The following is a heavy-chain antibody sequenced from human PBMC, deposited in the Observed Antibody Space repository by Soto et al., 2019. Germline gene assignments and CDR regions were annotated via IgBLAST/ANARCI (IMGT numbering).Heavy chain of an antibody. J-gene: IGHJ6*02. CDR2: IIPIFGTA. D-gene: IGHD4-17*01. CDR1: GGTFSSYA. CDR3: ARNPMTTVTTIYYYGMDV. Sequence: QVQLVQSGAEVKKPGSSVKVSCKASGGTFSSYAISWVRQAPGQGLEWMGGIIPIFGTANYAQKFQGRVMITADESTSTAYMELSSLRSEDTAVYYCARNPMTTVTTIYYYGMDVWGQGTTVTVSS. V-gene: IGHV1-69*12.